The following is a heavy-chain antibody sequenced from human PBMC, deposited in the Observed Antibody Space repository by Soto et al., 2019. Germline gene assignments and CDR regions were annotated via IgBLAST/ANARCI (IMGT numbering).Heavy chain of an antibody. CDR1: GDSFSAHA. Sequence: QVQLVQSGAEVKKPGSSVKVSCKASGDSFSAHAVSWVRQAPGQGLEWMGAIIPIFGTRHYAQKFQGRVTITAHKSTSTAYMELSSLRSEDTAIYYCARDSGYDFWSGSFRVHYFDYWGQGTLVIVSS. V-gene: IGHV1-69*06. CDR2: IIPIFGTR. D-gene: IGHD3-3*01. CDR3: ARDSGYDFWSGSFRVHYFDY. J-gene: IGHJ4*02.